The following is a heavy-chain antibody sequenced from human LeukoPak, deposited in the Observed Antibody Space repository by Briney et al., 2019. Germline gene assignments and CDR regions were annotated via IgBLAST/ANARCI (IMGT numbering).Heavy chain of an antibody. Sequence: SDTLSLTCTVSGGPISSDFWSWIRQPPGKGLEWLRYISYTAYTRYNPSLKSRVTISLDTSKNQFSLELNSVTAADAAVYYCARGPGTSGLTYYFDSWGQGTLVSVSS. J-gene: IGHJ4*02. CDR2: ISYTAYT. CDR3: ARGPGTSGLTYYFDS. CDR1: GGPISSDF. D-gene: IGHD1-26*01. V-gene: IGHV4-59*07.